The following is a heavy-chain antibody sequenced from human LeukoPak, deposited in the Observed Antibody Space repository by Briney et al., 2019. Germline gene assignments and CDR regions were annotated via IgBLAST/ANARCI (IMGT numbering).Heavy chain of an antibody. Sequence: ASVKVPCKASGYTFTTYGVNWVRQAPGQGLEWMGWINTNTGNPTYAQGFTGRFVFSLDTSVSTAYLQISSLKAEDTAVYFCARPGVTGGPASDYWGQGTVVTVSS. CDR2: INTNTGNP. V-gene: IGHV7-4-1*02. CDR1: GYTFTTYG. D-gene: IGHD3-10*01. J-gene: IGHJ4*02. CDR3: ARPGVTGGPASDY.